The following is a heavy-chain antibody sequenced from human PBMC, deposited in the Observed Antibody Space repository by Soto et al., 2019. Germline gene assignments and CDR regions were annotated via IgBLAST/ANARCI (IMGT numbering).Heavy chain of an antibody. J-gene: IGHJ5*02. CDR1: GGSISTGDYY. D-gene: IGHD3-3*01. CDR2: NYYSGST. CDR3: ARGEGYDCWSGWFDP. V-gene: IGHV4-30-4*01. Sequence: QVQLQESGPGLVKPSQTLSLTCTVSGGSISTGDYYWSWIRQPPGKGLEWNGYNYYSGSTYYNPSLKSRVTISVDTSKNQFSLKLSSVTAADTAGYYCARGEGYDCWSGWFDPWGQGTLVNGSS.